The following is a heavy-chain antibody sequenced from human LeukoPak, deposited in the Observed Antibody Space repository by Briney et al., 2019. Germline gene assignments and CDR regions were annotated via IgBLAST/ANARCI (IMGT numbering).Heavy chain of an antibody. J-gene: IGHJ4*02. CDR1: GYTFTSYG. Sequence: ASVKVSCKSSGYTFTSYGISWVRQAPGQGLEWMGWISAYNGNTNYAQKLQGRVTMTTDTSTSKDYMELRSLRSDDTAVYYCALSHFFDYWGQGTLVTVSS. CDR3: ALSHFFDY. V-gene: IGHV1-18*01. D-gene: IGHD3-16*02. CDR2: ISAYNGNT.